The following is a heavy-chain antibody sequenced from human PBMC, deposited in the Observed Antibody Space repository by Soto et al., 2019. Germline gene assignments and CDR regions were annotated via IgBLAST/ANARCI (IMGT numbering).Heavy chain of an antibody. CDR2: ISYDGSNK. CDR3: ANTGYNSSWYGSYYYYGMDV. CDR1: GFTFSSYG. D-gene: IGHD6-13*01. V-gene: IGHV3-30*18. Sequence: GGSLRLSCAASGFTFSSYGMHWVRQAPGKGLEWVAVISYDGSNKYYADSVKGRFTISRDNSKNTLYLQMNSLRAEDTAVYYCANTGYNSSWYGSYYYYGMDVWGQGTTVTVSS. J-gene: IGHJ6*02.